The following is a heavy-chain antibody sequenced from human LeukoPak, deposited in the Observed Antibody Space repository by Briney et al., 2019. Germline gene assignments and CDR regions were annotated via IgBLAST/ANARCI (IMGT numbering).Heavy chain of an antibody. V-gene: IGHV4-61*02. J-gene: IGHJ4*02. CDR1: GDSITSGRYY. CDR3: ARDSYHLLLWFGELFAY. Sequence: SQTLSLTCTVSGDSITSGRYYWSWIRQPAGKGLEWIGRIYISGRTNYNPSLKSRATISIDTSKNQFSLKLSSVTAADTAVYYCARDSYHLLLWFGELFAYWGQGTLVTVSS. D-gene: IGHD3-10*01. CDR2: IYISGRT.